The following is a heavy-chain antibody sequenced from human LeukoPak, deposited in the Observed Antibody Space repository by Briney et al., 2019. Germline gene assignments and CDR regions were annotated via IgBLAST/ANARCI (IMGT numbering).Heavy chain of an antibody. Sequence: GASVKVSCKASGYTFTNYAMNWVRQAPGQGLEWMGWINTNTGNPTYAQGFTGRFVFSLDTSVSTAYLQISSLKAEDTAVHYCARDPNHYYDSSAYYGDYWGQGTLVTVSS. D-gene: IGHD3-22*01. V-gene: IGHV7-4-1*02. J-gene: IGHJ4*02. CDR2: INTNTGNP. CDR3: ARDPNHYYDSSAYYGDY. CDR1: GYTFTNYA.